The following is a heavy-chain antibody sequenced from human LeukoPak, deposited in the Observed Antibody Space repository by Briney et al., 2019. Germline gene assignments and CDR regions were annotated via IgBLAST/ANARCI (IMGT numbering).Heavy chain of an antibody. Sequence: SETLSLTCTVSGGPIYSYYWSWIRQTAGKGLEWIGRLYPGVSTNYNPSLKSRVTMSVDTSKNQFALKLSAVTAADTAVYYCARLKFYDSTGYSPGHYMDVWGKGTTVSVSS. D-gene: IGHD3-22*01. CDR3: ARLKFYDSTGYSPGHYMDV. CDR2: LYPGVST. V-gene: IGHV4-4*07. J-gene: IGHJ6*03. CDR1: GGPIYSYY.